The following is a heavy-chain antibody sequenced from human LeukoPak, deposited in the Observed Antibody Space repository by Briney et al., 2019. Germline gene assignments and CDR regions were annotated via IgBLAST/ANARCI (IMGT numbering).Heavy chain of an antibody. CDR1: GGSISSSSYY. D-gene: IGHD3-16*01. V-gene: IGHV4-39*07. Sequence: SETLSLTCXVSGGSISSSSYYWGWIRQPPGKGLEWIGSIYYSGSTYYNPSLKSRVTISVDTSKNQFSLKLSSVTAADTAVYYCAREPGGYWGQGTLVTVSS. CDR2: IYYSGST. J-gene: IGHJ4*02. CDR3: AREPGGY.